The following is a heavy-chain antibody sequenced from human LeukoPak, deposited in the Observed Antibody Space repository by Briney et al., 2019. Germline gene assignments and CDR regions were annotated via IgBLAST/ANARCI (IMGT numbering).Heavy chain of an antibody. V-gene: IGHV1-18*04. Sequence: GASVKVSCKASGYTFTGYYMHWVRQAPGQGLEWMGWISAYNGNTDYAQNLQGRVTMTTGTLTSTAYMELRSLRSDDTAVYYCARDQSLVAYSSTWFDYWGQGTPVTVSS. D-gene: IGHD6-13*01. CDR2: ISAYNGNT. J-gene: IGHJ4*02. CDR3: ARDQSLVAYSSTWFDY. CDR1: GYTFTGYY.